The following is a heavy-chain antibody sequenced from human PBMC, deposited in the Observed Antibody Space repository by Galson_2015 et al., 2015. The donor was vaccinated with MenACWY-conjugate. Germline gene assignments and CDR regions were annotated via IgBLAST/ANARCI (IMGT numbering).Heavy chain of an antibody. Sequence: SLRLSCAASGFTFSNYNMNWVRQTPGKGLEWVSCISSTGSYIYYADSLKGRFTISRDNAKNSLYLQMNILTSEDMAVYYCAKGTTASRPNWFDPWGQGTLVTVSS. CDR1: GFTFSNYN. CDR3: AKGTTASRPNWFDP. J-gene: IGHJ5*02. V-gene: IGHV3-21*01. D-gene: IGHD6-6*01. CDR2: ISSTGSYI.